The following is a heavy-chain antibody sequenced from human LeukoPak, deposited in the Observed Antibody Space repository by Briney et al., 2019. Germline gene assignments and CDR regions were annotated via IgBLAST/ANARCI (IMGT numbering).Heavy chain of an antibody. V-gene: IGHV4-59*03. D-gene: IGHD3-9*01. CDR2: IYYSGST. J-gene: IGHJ4*02. CDR3: AKTARLRYFEY. Sequence: SETLSLTCTVSGGSISSYYWSWIRQPPGKGLEWVGYIYYSGSTNYNPSLKSRVTISLDTSKNQFSLNLTSVTAADTAVYYCAKTARLRYFEYWGQGTLVTVSS. CDR1: GGSISSYY.